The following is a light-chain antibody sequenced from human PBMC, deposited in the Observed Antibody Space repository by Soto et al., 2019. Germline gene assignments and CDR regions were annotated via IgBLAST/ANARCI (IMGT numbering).Light chain of an antibody. Sequence: EFRVSQSPGTLSLSPGERATLSCRASQSVSSYLAWYEQKPGQAPRLLIYDASNRATGTPARFSGSGSGTDFTLTISSLEPEDFAVYYCQQRSNWPITFGQGTRLEIK. CDR2: DAS. CDR3: QQRSNWPIT. J-gene: IGKJ5*01. CDR1: QSVSSY. V-gene: IGKV3-11*01.